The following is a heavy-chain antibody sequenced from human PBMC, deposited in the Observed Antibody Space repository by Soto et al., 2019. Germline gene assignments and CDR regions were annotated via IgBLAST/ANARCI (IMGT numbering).Heavy chain of an antibody. CDR3: ARDRIAVAVGSVDYYYNGMDV. CDR2: IYHSGST. CDR1: GYSISSGYY. J-gene: IGHJ6*02. Sequence: SETLSLTCVVSGYSISSGYYWGWIRQPPGKGLEWIGNIYHSGSTYYNPSLKSRVTISVDTSKNQFSLKLSSVTAADTAVYYCARDRIAVAVGSVDYYYNGMDVWGQGTTVTVSS. D-gene: IGHD6-19*01. V-gene: IGHV4-38-2*02.